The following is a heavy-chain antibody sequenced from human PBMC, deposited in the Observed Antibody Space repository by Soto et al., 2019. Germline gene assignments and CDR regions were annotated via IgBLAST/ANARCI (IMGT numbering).Heavy chain of an antibody. D-gene: IGHD6-13*01. J-gene: IGHJ5*02. Sequence: NPSETLSLTCTVSGDSISSGYYWSWIRQPPGKGLEWIGEINHSGSTNYNPSLKSRVTISVDTSKNQFSLKLSSVTAADTAVYYCARGLRGYSSSWYWFDPWGQGTLVTVSS. CDR1: GDSISSGYY. V-gene: IGHV4-34*01. CDR2: INHSGST. CDR3: ARGLRGYSSSWYWFDP.